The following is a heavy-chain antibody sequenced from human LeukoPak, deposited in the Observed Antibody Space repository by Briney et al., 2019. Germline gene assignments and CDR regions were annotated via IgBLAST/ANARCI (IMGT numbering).Heavy chain of an antibody. CDR2: ISSSSSHI. V-gene: IGHV3-21*01. Sequence: GGSLRLSCAASGFTFSAYSMNWVRQAPGEGLEWVSSISSSSSHIYYADSVKGRFTISRDNAKNSLYLQMNSLRAEDTAVYYCESGTIAAAAGPQGDYWGQGTLVTVSS. CDR1: GFTFSAYS. J-gene: IGHJ4*02. CDR3: ESGTIAAAAGPQGDY. D-gene: IGHD6-13*01.